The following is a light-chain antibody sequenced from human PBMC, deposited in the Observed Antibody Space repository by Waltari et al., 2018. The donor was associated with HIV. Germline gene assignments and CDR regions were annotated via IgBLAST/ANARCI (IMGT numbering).Light chain of an antibody. CDR3: AAWDDSLNGM. CDR1: STNIGSNI. Sequence: SVLTQPPSVSGTPGQHVTISCSGSSTNIGSNIVNWYKQVPEAAPKLLIYSNDQRPSGVPDRISGSKSGTAASLAISGLQSADEADYYGAAWDDSLNGMFGGGTKLTV. J-gene: IGLJ3*02. V-gene: IGLV1-44*01. CDR2: SND.